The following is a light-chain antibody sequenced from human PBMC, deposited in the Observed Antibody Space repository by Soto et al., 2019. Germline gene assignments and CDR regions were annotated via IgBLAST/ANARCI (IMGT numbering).Light chain of an antibody. Sequence: DIQMTQSPSSLSASVGDRVTITCQASQGISNSLNWYQHTPGKAPKLLISDASNLETGVPPMFGGGGSGTEFTSTSSSLQPDDMGQYYYQQYGDLPSTFGPRTNVAIK. CDR3: QQYGDLPST. CDR2: DAS. CDR1: QGISNS. V-gene: IGKV1-33*01. J-gene: IGKJ3*01.